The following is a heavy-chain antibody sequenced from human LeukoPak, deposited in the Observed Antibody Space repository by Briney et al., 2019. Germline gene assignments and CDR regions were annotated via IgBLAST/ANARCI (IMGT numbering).Heavy chain of an antibody. CDR3: AKQGRDWLRDYYYYMDV. CDR2: FSGSGGST. Sequence: GGSLRLSCAASGFTFSSYAMSWVRQAPGKGLEWVSGFSGSGGSTYYADSLKGRFTISRDNSKNTLYLQMNSLRAEDTAVYYCAKQGRDWLRDYYYYMDVWGKGTTVTISS. D-gene: IGHD3-9*01. V-gene: IGHV3-23*01. J-gene: IGHJ6*03. CDR1: GFTFSSYA.